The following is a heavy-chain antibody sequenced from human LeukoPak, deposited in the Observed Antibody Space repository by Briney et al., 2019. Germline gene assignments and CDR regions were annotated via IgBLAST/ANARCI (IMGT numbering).Heavy chain of an antibody. CDR3: ARVSVAGTGPDY. CDR2: MSNSGHT. Sequence: SETLSLTCTVSGGSVSSGSYYWSWIRQPPGKGLEWIGFMSNSGHTDSKSRVTISLDTSKSQFSLKLNSVTAEDTAFYYCARVSVAGTGPDYWGQGTLVTVSS. J-gene: IGHJ4*02. CDR1: GGSVSSGSYY. D-gene: IGHD6-13*01. V-gene: IGHV4-61*01.